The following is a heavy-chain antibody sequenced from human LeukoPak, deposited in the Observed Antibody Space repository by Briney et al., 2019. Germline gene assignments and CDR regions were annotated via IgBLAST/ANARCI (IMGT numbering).Heavy chain of an antibody. V-gene: IGHV3-30*02. D-gene: IGHD2-2*01. Sequence: GGSLRLSCAASGFTFSSYGMHWVRQAPGKGLEWVAFIRYDGSNKYYADSVKGRFTISRDNSKNTLYLQMNSLRAEDTAVYYCAKDRGDIVVVPAPTVVWGQGTLVTVSS. CDR2: IRYDGSNK. CDR3: AKDRGDIVVVPAPTVV. J-gene: IGHJ4*02. CDR1: GFTFSSYG.